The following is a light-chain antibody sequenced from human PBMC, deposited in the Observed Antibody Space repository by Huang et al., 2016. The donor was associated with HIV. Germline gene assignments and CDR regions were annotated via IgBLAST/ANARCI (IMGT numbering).Light chain of an antibody. Sequence: EIVLTQSPATLSLSPGKRATLSCRASQSVSSYLAWYQQKPGQAPRLLIYDTSNRATGIPARFSGSGSGTDFTLTISSLEPEDFAVYYCQQRSGWPLTFGGGTKVEIK. CDR3: QQRSGWPLT. V-gene: IGKV3-11*01. CDR1: QSVSSY. CDR2: DTS. J-gene: IGKJ4*01.